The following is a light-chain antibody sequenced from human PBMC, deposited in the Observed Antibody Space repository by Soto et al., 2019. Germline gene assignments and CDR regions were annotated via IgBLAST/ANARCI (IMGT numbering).Light chain of an antibody. CDR1: SSNIGGNT. CDR3: AAWDDSLNGVF. J-gene: IGLJ2*01. CDR2: DNS. V-gene: IGLV1-44*01. Sequence: QSVLTQPPSASGTPGQRVTISCSGSSSNIGGNTVTWYQQLPGTAPKLLVYDNSHRPSGVPARFSGSTSGTSASLAISGLQSEDEADDYCAAWDDSLNGVFFGGGTKVTVL.